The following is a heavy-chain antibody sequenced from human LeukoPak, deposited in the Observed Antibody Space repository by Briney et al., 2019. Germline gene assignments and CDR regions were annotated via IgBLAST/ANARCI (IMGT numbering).Heavy chain of an antibody. V-gene: IGHV3-20*04. D-gene: IGHD5-24*01. CDR2: INWNGGRT. CDR1: GFTFDDYG. J-gene: IGHJ6*03. Sequence: GGSLRLSCAASGFTFDDYGMTWVRQAPGKGLEWVSGINWNGGRTGYADSVKGRFTISRDNAQNSLYLQMNSLRAEDTALYYCAKSMGYYYYYMDVWGKGTTVTVSS. CDR3: AKSMGYYYYYMDV.